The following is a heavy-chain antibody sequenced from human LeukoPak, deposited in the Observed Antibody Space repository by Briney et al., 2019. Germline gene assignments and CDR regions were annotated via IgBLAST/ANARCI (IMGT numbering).Heavy chain of an antibody. CDR2: VYYSGST. CDR3: ARNYGSQSYYDY. Sequence: SETLSLTCTVSGGSINSGSYYWGWMRPPPGLGLEYIVSVYYSGSTYYNPSLKSRVTISVDTSNNQFSLKVNSVTAADTAVYYCARNYGSQSYYDYWGQGTLVTVSS. J-gene: IGHJ4*02. D-gene: IGHD3-10*01. CDR1: GGSINSGSYY. V-gene: IGHV4-39*01.